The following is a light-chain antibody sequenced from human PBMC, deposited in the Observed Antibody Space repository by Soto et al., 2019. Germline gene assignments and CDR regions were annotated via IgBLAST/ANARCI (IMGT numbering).Light chain of an antibody. J-gene: IGLJ2*01. Sequence: QSVLTQPPSASGTPGQRVTISGSGSSSNIGSNTVHWYQQLPGSAPKLLIYSNNVRPSGVPDRFSGSISGTSASLAISGLQSEDEADYYCAAWDASLDGRVVFGGGTKVTVL. V-gene: IGLV1-44*01. CDR3: AAWDASLDGRVV. CDR1: SSNIGSNT. CDR2: SNN.